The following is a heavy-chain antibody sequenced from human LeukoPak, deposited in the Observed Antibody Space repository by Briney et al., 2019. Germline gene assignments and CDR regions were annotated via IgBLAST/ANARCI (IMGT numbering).Heavy chain of an antibody. Sequence: SETLSLTCAVSGDSISNSNWWTRVRQPPGNGLEWIGEIFHGGSSNYNPSPKSRVTISVDESKNQFSLRLGSVTAADTAVYYCASGGSYSWHSWGQGTLVTVSS. CDR3: ASGGSYSWHS. D-gene: IGHD4-23*01. V-gene: IGHV4-4*02. J-gene: IGHJ4*02. CDR2: IFHGGSS. CDR1: GDSISNSNW.